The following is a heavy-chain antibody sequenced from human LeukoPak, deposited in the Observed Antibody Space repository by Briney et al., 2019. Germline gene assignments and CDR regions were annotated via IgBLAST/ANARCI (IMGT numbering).Heavy chain of an antibody. J-gene: IGHJ4*02. Sequence: GGSLRLSCAVSGFTFSRYWMTWVRQAPGKGLEWVANIKQDGSEKYYVDSVKGRFTISRDNAKNSLYLQMDSLRGEDTAVYYCARPLLYDRSDCYRYFDYWGQGTPVTVSS. CDR1: GFTFSRYW. CDR2: IKQDGSEK. V-gene: IGHV3-7*04. D-gene: IGHD3-22*01. CDR3: ARPLLYDRSDCYRYFDY.